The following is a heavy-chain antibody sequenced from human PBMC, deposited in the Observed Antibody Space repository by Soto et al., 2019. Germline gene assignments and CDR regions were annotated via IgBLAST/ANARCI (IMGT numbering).Heavy chain of an antibody. J-gene: IGHJ4*02. CDR3: VGGQYYFDS. D-gene: IGHD3-10*01. CDR1: GFPFTTYG. CDR2: ISYDGSNK. Sequence: QVQLVESGGGVVQPGRSLRLSCAASGFPFTTYGMHWVREGPGKGLEWVAVISYDGSNKFYADSVKGRFTISRDNSKNTLYVQMNSLRPEDTALYYCVGGQYYFDSRGQGTLVIVSS. V-gene: IGHV3-30*03.